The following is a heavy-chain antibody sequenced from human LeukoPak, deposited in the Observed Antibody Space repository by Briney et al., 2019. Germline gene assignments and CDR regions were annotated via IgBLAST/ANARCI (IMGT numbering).Heavy chain of an antibody. CDR2: IWYDGSNK. CDR1: GFTFSSYG. D-gene: IGHD3-22*01. Sequence: PGGSLRLSCAASGFTFSSYGMHWVRQAPGKGLEWVAVIWYDGSNKYYADSVKGRFTISRDNSKNTLYLQMNSPRAEDTAVYYCAKEASIVVITTTGAFDIWGQGTMVTVSS. CDR3: AKEASIVVITTTGAFDI. J-gene: IGHJ3*02. V-gene: IGHV3-33*06.